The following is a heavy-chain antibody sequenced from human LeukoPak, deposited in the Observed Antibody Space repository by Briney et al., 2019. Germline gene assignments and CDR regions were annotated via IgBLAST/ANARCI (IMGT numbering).Heavy chain of an antibody. CDR1: GYTSSNYC. CDR3: ATGSFIAAAGTRGWFDP. V-gene: IGHV1-46*01. J-gene: IGHJ5*02. Sequence: GASVKVSCKASGYTSSNYCIHWLRQAPGQGFEWMGIFNPTYSTPIYAQKFQGRVTMTEDTSTDTAYMELSSLRSEDTAVYYCATGSFIAAAGTRGWFDPWGQGTLVTVSS. D-gene: IGHD6-13*01. CDR2: FNPTYSTP.